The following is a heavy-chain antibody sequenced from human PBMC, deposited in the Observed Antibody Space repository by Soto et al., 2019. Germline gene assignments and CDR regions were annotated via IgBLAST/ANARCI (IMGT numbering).Heavy chain of an antibody. Sequence: ALSLSCVASGFTLSTYWMAWVRQTPGKGLEFVANIRPDRNEINYVDSVKGRFTISRDNAKNSLFLQMNSLRHDDTAVYYCGTDQWGGAFDIGGQGTTVTVSS. CDR2: IRPDRNEI. CDR3: GTDQWGGAFDI. CDR1: GFTLSTYW. V-gene: IGHV3-7*01. J-gene: IGHJ3*02. D-gene: IGHD3-10*01.